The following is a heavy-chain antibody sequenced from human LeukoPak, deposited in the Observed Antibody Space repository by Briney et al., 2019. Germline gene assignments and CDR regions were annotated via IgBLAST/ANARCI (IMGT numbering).Heavy chain of an antibody. CDR1: GYTFTSYD. V-gene: IGHV1-8*01. CDR3: ARGRGGYYGSGSWGAFDI. D-gene: IGHD3-10*01. CDR2: MNPNSGNT. Sequence: ASVKVSCKASGYTFTSYDINWVRQATGQGLEWMGWMNPNSGNTGYAQKFQGRVAMTRNTSISTAYMELSSLRSEDTAVYYCARGRGGYYGSGSWGAFDIWGQGTMVTVSS. J-gene: IGHJ3*02.